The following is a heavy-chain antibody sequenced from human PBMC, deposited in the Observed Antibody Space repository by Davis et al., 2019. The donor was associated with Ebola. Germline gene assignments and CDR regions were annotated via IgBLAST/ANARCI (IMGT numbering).Heavy chain of an antibody. CDR1: GYTFTGYY. CDR2: INPNSGGP. V-gene: IGHV1-2*02. J-gene: IGHJ6*03. CDR3: ARDPAAGNYYYYMDV. Sequence: ASVKVSCKASGYTFTGYYMHWVRQAPGQGLEWMGWINPNSGGPNYAQKFQGRVTMTRDTSISTAYMELSRLRSDDTAVYYCARDPAAGNYYYYMDVWGKGTTVTVSS. D-gene: IGHD6-13*01.